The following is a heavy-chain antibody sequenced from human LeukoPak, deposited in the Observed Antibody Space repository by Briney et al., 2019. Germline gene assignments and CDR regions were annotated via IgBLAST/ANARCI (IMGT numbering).Heavy chain of an antibody. Sequence: PGGSLRLSWSPSGVIISSFPMSWVREAPGKGREWVSAISGSGGSTYYADSVKGRFTISRDNSKNTLYLQMNSLRAEDTAVYYCAKGHTTMVRGVIDYWGQGTLVTVSS. J-gene: IGHJ4*02. V-gene: IGHV3-23*01. CDR2: ISGSGGST. CDR1: GVIISSFP. CDR3: AKGHTTMVRGVIDY. D-gene: IGHD3-10*01.